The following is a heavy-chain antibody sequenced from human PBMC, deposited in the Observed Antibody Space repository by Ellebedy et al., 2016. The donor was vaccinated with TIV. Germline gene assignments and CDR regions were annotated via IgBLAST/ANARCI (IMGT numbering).Heavy chain of an antibody. D-gene: IGHD3-3*01. V-gene: IGHV4-59*11. CDR2: IYDTGDT. Sequence: SETLSLXXTVSGGSISGHYWNWVRQLPGQGLEWIAYIYDTGDTDYTPSLKSRVTISLDTSKNQFSLRLTSLTAADTAVYYCARGADYDFWTGYYTAFDPWGQGTLVTVSS. CDR1: GGSISGHY. CDR3: ARGADYDFWTGYYTAFDP. J-gene: IGHJ5*02.